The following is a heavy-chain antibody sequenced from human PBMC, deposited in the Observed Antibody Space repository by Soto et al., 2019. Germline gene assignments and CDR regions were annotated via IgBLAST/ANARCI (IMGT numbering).Heavy chain of an antibody. CDR1: GFTFSSYG. CDR2: IWYDGSNK. J-gene: IGHJ3*02. D-gene: IGHD6-13*01. Sequence: PGGSLRLSCAASGFTFSSYGMHWVRQAPGKGLEWVAVIWYDGSNKYYADSVKGRFTISRDNSKNTLYLQMNSLRAEDTAVYYCARDKAAAGILLAFDIWGQGTMVTVSS. V-gene: IGHV3-33*08. CDR3: ARDKAAAGILLAFDI.